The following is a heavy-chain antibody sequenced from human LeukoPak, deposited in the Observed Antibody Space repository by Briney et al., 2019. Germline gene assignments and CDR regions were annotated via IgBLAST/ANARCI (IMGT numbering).Heavy chain of an antibody. CDR1: GGSISSYY. J-gene: IGHJ4*02. D-gene: IGHD3-10*01. CDR2: IYYSGST. V-gene: IGHV4-59*08. Sequence: SETLSLTCTVSGGSISSYYWNWIRQPPGKGLEWIGYIYYSGSTNYNPSLKSRVTISVDTSKNQFSLKLSSVTAADTAVYYCARGGVRRRNYYGSGSYFDYWGQGTLVTVSS. CDR3: ARGGVRRRNYYGSGSYFDY.